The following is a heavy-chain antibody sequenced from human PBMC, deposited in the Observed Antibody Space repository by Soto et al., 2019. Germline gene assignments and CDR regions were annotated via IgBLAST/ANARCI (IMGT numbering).Heavy chain of an antibody. J-gene: IGHJ4*02. CDR2: IKTDGSFT. V-gene: IGHV3-74*01. Sequence: PGGSLRLSCAASGFTFSKHWMHWVRQAPGKGLVWVSHIKTDGSFTRDADSVKGRFTISRDNARNTLYLQMNSLRAEDTAVYYCAKGGDYEIGPFDYWGQGTLVTVSS. CDR1: GFTFSKHW. D-gene: IGHD4-17*01. CDR3: AKGGDYEIGPFDY.